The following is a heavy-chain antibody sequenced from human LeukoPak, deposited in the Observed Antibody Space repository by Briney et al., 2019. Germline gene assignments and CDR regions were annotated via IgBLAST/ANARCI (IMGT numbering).Heavy chain of an antibody. J-gene: IGHJ4*02. V-gene: IGHV3-21*01. CDR1: GFTFSSYS. Sequence: GGSLRLSCAASGFTFSSYSMNWVRQAPGKGLEWVSSISSSSSYIYHADSVKGRFTISRDNAKNSLYLQMNSLRAEDTAVYYCARVYRSSSPYFDYWGQGTLVTVSS. D-gene: IGHD6-6*01. CDR3: ARVYRSSSPYFDY. CDR2: ISSSSSYI.